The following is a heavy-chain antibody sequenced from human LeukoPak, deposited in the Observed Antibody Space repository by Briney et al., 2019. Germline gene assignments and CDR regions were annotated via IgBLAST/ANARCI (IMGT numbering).Heavy chain of an antibody. CDR1: GYTFTSYA. J-gene: IGHJ4*02. D-gene: IGHD3-22*01. CDR3: ARIPYYYDSSGD. CDR2: MNPNSGNT. V-gene: IGHV1-8*02. Sequence: ASVKVSCKASGYTFTSYAMNWVRQATGQGLEWMGWMNPNSGNTGYAQKFQGRVTMTRNTSISTAYMELSSLRSEDTAVYYCARIPYYYDSSGDWGQGTQVTVSS.